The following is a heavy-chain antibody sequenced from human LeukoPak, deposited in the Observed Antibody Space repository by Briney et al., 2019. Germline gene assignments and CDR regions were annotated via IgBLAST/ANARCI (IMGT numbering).Heavy chain of an antibody. D-gene: IGHD3-3*01. V-gene: IGHV1-2*02. CDR1: GYTITGYY. J-gene: IGHJ3*02. CDR3: ARKRGVGVDTNAFDM. CDR2: INANNDGS. Sequence: ASVKVSCKASGYTITGYYMHWVRQAPGQGLEWMGWINANNDGSVYAQKFQGRVTMTRDTSINTAYMELSRLRSDDTAVYYCARKRGVGVDTNAFDMWGPGTMVTVSS.